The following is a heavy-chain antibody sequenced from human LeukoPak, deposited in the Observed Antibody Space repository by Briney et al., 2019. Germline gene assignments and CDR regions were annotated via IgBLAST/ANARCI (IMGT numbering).Heavy chain of an antibody. Sequence: GASVNVSCKASGYTFTSYGISWVRQAPGQGREGMGWISAYNGNTNYAQKLQGRVTMTTDTSTSTAYMELRSLRSDDTAVYYCARVLVDTAMVWRAFDIWGQGTMVTVSS. CDR2: ISAYNGNT. CDR1: GYTFTSYG. V-gene: IGHV1-18*01. CDR3: ARVLVDTAMVWRAFDI. D-gene: IGHD5-18*01. J-gene: IGHJ3*02.